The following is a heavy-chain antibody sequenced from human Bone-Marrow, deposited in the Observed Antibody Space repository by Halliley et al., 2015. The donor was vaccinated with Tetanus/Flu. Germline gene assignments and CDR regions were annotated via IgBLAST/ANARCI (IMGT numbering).Heavy chain of an antibody. CDR2: AYHTGIT. Sequence: TLSLTCTISGGSINSYYWSWIRQPPGKRLEWIGYAYHTGITNYSPSLKSRVTISLDTSKNQFSLRLTSVTAADTAVYYCAREALPFGNGFDPWGQGPLVTVSS. J-gene: IGHJ5*02. D-gene: IGHD3-16*01. CDR3: AREALPFGNGFDP. V-gene: IGHV4-59*01. CDR1: GGSINSYY.